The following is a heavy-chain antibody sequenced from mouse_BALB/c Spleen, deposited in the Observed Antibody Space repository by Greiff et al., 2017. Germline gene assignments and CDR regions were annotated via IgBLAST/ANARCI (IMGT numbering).Heavy chain of an antibody. V-gene: IGHV1-39*01. CDR3: AVDYGYAWFAY. CDR2: IDPYYGGT. J-gene: IGHJ3*01. CDR1: GYSFTGYN. D-gene: IGHD2-2*01. Sequence: EVQGVESGPELEKPGASVKISCTASGYSFTGYNMNWVKQSNGKSLEWIGNIDPYYGGTSYNQKFKGKATLTVDKSSSTAYMQLKSLTSEDSAVYYCAVDYGYAWFAYWGQGTLVTVSA.